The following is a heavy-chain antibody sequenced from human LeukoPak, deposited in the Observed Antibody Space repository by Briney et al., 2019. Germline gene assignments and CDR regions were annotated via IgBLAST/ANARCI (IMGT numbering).Heavy chain of an antibody. CDR1: GGTFSSYA. CDR3: ARDLRAYYYDSSSLDY. J-gene: IGHJ4*02. V-gene: IGHV1-69*13. D-gene: IGHD3-22*01. CDR2: IIPIFGTA. Sequence: SVKVSCKASGGTFSSYAISWVRQAPGQGLEWMGGIIPIFGTANYAQKFQGRVTITADESTSTAYMELSSLRSEDTAVYYCARDLRAYYYDSSSLDYWGQGTLVTVSS.